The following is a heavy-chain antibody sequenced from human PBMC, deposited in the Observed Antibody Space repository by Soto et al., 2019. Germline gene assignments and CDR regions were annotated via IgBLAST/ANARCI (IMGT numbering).Heavy chain of an antibody. D-gene: IGHD3-9*01. J-gene: IGHJ4*02. CDR1: GFTFSSYA. CDR3: AKDESWLSYYFDY. Sequence: GGSLRLSCAASGFTFSSYAMSWVRQAPGKGLEWVSAISGSGGSTYYTDSVKGRFTISRDNSKNTLYLQMNSLRAEDTAVYYCAKDESWLSYYFDYWGQGTLVTVSS. V-gene: IGHV3-23*01. CDR2: ISGSGGST.